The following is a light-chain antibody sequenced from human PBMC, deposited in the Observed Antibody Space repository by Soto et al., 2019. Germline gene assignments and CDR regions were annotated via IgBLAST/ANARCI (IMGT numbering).Light chain of an antibody. CDR1: NIGSKS. Sequence: SCGLTQPGSVSVGPGQTAKITCGGNNIGSKSVHWYQQKPGQAPVLVVYDDSDRPSGIPERFSGSNSGNTATLTISRVEAVDEADYYCQVWDSSSDNYVFGPGTQATVL. V-gene: IGLV3-21*02. J-gene: IGLJ1*01. CDR3: QVWDSSSDNYV. CDR2: DDS.